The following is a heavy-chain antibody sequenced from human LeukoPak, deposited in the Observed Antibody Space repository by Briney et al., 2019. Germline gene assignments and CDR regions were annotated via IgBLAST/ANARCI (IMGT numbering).Heavy chain of an antibody. CDR3: ATIHSGSYYMGFDY. CDR1: GFTFSSYW. CDR2: IKQDGSEK. D-gene: IGHD1-26*01. J-gene: IGHJ4*02. V-gene: IGHV3-7*01. Sequence: GSLRLSCAASGFTFSSYWMSWVRQAPGKGLEWVANIKQDGSEKYYVDSVKGRFTISKDNAKNSLYLQMNSLRAEDTAVYYCATIHSGSYYMGFDYWGQGTLVTVSS.